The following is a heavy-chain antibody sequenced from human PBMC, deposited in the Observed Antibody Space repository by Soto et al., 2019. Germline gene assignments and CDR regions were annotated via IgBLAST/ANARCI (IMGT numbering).Heavy chain of an antibody. D-gene: IGHD5-18*01. CDR3: ARCIQGDYYYGMDV. CDR1: GYTFYSHS. J-gene: IGHJ6*02. V-gene: IGHV1-18*01. Sequence: QAQLVQSGAEVKKPGASVKVSCKASGYTFYSHSISWVRQAPGQGLEWMGRINADDGNTQYAQKFRCRVTMTTDTSTTTVYRELTNLRSDDTAVYYCARCIQGDYYYGMDVCGQGTTVTVSS. CDR2: INADDGNT.